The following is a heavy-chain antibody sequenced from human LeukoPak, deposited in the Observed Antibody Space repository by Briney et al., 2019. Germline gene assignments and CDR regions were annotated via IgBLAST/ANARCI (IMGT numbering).Heavy chain of an antibody. J-gene: IGHJ4*02. Sequence: ASVKVSCKASGYTFTSYYMHWVRQAPGQGLEWVGITNPSGGSTSYAQKFQGRVTMTRDTSTSTVYMELSSLRSEDTAVYYCARDSCSGGSCYYYFDYWGQGTLVTVSS. D-gene: IGHD2-15*01. CDR2: TNPSGGST. CDR3: ARDSCSGGSCYYYFDY. CDR1: GYTFTSYY. V-gene: IGHV1-46*01.